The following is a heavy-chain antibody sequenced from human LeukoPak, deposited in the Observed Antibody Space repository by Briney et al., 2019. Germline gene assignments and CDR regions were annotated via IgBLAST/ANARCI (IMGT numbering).Heavy chain of an antibody. V-gene: IGHV3-48*03. CDR3: AELGITMIGGV. D-gene: IGHD3-10*02. J-gene: IGHJ6*04. Sequence: GGSLRLAWAASGLTFGSYEMKWVRQAPGEGRGWVSYISSSGSTIYYAASVKGRFTISRDNAKNSLYLQMNSLRAEDTAVYYCAELGITMIGGVWGKGTTVTISS. CDR2: ISSSGSTI. CDR1: GLTFGSYE.